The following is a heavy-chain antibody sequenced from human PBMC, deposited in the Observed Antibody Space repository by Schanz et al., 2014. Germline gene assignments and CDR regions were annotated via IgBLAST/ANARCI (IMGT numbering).Heavy chain of an antibody. D-gene: IGHD3-22*01. CDR3: AKEDRTHSSDYVY. Sequence: EVQLVESGGGLVQPGGSLRLSCATSGFTFSTYAMSWVRQAPGKGLEWVSGISGSGVITYYEDSVRGRFTISRDDSKNTLYLQMNSMRPEDTAEYYSAKEDRTHSSDYVYWGQGTLVTVSS. CDR2: ISGSGVIT. J-gene: IGHJ4*02. CDR1: GFTFSTYA. V-gene: IGHV3-23*04.